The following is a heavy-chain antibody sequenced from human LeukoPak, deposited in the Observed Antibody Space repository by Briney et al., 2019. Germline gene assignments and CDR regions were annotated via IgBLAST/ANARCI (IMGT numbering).Heavy chain of an antibody. V-gene: IGHV3-21*01. J-gene: IGHJ4*02. CDR2: ISSSSSYI. Sequence: GGSLRLSCAASGFTFSSCAMSWVRQAPGKGLEWVSSISSSSSYIYYADSVKGRFTISRDNAKNSLYLQMNSLRAEDTAVYYCARDRPGYFDYWGQGTLVTVSS. CDR1: GFTFSSCA. CDR3: ARDRPGYFDY. D-gene: IGHD1-14*01.